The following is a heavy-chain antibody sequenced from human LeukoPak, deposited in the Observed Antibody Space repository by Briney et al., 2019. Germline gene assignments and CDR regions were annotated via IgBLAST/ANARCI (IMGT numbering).Heavy chain of an antibody. CDR1: GGTFSSYA. CDR2: IIPIFGTA. Sequence: SVKVSCKASGGTFSSYAISWVRQAPGQGLEWMGGIIPIFGTANYAQKFQGRVTITADESTSTAYMELSSLRSEDTAFFYCEKTEYDILTGYYFGWFDPWGQGTLVTVSS. J-gene: IGHJ5*02. CDR3: EKTEYDILTGYYFGWFDP. V-gene: IGHV1-69*13. D-gene: IGHD3-9*01.